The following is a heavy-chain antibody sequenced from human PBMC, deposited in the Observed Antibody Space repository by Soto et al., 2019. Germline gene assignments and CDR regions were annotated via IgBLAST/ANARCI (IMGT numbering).Heavy chain of an antibody. J-gene: IGHJ4*02. CDR3: AQVMNSGWYLAY. V-gene: IGHV3-23*01. D-gene: IGHD6-19*01. CDR1: GFTFSDYA. CDR2: ISGSGGTT. Sequence: EVQLLESGGGLVHPGASLRLSCAASGFTFSDYAMSWVRQAPGKGLEWVSAISGSGGTTYYADSVKGRFTISRDNSKNTMYLQVNSLRAEDTAIYYCAQVMNSGWYLAYWGQGTLVTVSS.